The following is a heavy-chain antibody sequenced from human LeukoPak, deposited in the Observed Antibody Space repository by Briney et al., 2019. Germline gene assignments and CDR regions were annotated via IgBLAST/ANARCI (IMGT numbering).Heavy chain of an antibody. D-gene: IGHD2-2*01. V-gene: IGHV3-20*04. CDR3: ARALLYCSSTSCSFDY. CDR1: GFTFDDYG. J-gene: IGHJ4*02. Sequence: TGGSLRLSCAASGFTFDDYGMSWVRQAPGKGLEWVSGINWNGGSTGYADSVKGRFTISRDNAKNSLYLQMNSLRAEDTALHYCARALLYCSSTSCSFDYWGQGTLVTVSS. CDR2: INWNGGST.